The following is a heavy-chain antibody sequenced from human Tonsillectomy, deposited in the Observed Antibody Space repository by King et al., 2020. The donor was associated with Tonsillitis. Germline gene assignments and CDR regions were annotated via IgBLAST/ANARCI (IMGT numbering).Heavy chain of an antibody. CDR3: ARDLFQNGLQSPPGSDH. D-gene: IGHD4-11*01. J-gene: IGHJ4*02. V-gene: IGHV1-69*04. CDR1: GGTFNNYA. CDR2: IIPVLGMT. Sequence: QLVQSGAEVKKPGSSVKVSCKAAGGTFNNYAINWVRQAPGQGLEWMGRIIPVLGMTNYAQKFQGRVTVTADKSTSTVYMELNTLRSEDTAVYYCARDLFQNGLQSPPGSDHWGQGTLVTVSS.